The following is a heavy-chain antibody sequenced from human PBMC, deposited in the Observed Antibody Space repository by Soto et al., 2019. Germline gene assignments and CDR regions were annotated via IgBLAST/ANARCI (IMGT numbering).Heavy chain of an antibody. CDR1: GYTFTSYG. Sequence: ASVKVSCKASGYTFTSYGISWVRQAPGQGLEWMGRIIPILGIANYAQKFQGRVTITADKSTSTAYMELSSLRSEDTAVYYCARPVYSDAFDIWGQGTMVTVSS. J-gene: IGHJ3*02. V-gene: IGHV1-69*04. CDR3: ARPVYSDAFDI. CDR2: IIPILGIA. D-gene: IGHD2-21*01.